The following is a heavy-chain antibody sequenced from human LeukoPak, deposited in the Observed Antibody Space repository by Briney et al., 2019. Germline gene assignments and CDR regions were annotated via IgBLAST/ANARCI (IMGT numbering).Heavy chain of an antibody. V-gene: IGHV2-5*01. CDR3: AHSAWGEYCSSTSCYILDAFDI. Sequence: SGPTPVNPTQTLTLTCTFSGFSLSTSGGGVGWIRQPPGKALEWLARIYWNDDKRYSPSLKSRLTITKAPSKNQVILTMTNMDPVDTATYYCAHSAWGEYCSSTSCYILDAFDIWGQGTMVTVSS. CDR2: IYWNDDK. J-gene: IGHJ3*02. D-gene: IGHD2-2*02. CDR1: GFSLSTSGGG.